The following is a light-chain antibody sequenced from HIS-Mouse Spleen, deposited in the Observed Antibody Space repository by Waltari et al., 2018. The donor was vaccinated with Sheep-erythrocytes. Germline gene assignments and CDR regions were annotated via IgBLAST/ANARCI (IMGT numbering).Light chain of an antibody. J-gene: IGLJ1*01. V-gene: IGLV2-11*01. CDR3: CSYAGSYNHV. CDR2: DVS. Sequence: QSALNQPRSVSGSPGQSVTISCTGTSSDVGGYNYVSWYQQHPGKAPKLMIYDVSKRPSGVPDRFSGSKSGNTASLTISGRQAEDEADYYCCSYAGSYNHVFATGTKVTVL. CDR1: SSDVGGYNY.